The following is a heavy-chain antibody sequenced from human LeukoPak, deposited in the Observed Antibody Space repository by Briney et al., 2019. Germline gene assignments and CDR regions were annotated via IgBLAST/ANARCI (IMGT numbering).Heavy chain of an antibody. D-gene: IGHD3-22*01. CDR2: TSYSGST. Sequence: SETLSLTCTVAGGSISSYYWSWIRQPPGKGLEWIGYTSYSGSTNYDPSLKSRVTISVDTSKNQFSLKLSSVTAADTAVYYCARERTSGYSYYFDYWGQGTLVTVSS. V-gene: IGHV4-59*01. J-gene: IGHJ4*02. CDR3: ARERTSGYSYYFDY. CDR1: GGSISSYY.